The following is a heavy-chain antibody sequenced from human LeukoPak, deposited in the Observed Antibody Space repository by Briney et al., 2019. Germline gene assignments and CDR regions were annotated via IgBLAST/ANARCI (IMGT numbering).Heavy chain of an antibody. CDR1: GFTFDDYG. CDR2: INWNGGST. J-gene: IGHJ4*02. D-gene: IGHD3-10*01. CDR3: ARPTGGNYGFDY. Sequence: GGSLRLSCAASGFTFDDYGMSWVRQAPGKGREWVSGINWNGGSTGYADSVKGRFTISRDNAKNSLYLQMNSLRAEDTALYYCARPTGGNYGFDYWGQGTLVTVSS. V-gene: IGHV3-20*04.